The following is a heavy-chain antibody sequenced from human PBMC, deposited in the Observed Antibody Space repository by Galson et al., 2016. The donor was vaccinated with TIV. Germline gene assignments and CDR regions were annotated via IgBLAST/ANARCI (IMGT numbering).Heavy chain of an antibody. CDR2: IWYDGSNK. J-gene: IGHJ4*02. CDR3: AREGIVVAGTIDY. V-gene: IGHV3-33*01. CDR1: GFTFSTYG. D-gene: IGHD6-19*01. Sequence: CAASGFTFSTYGMHWVRQAPGKGLEWVAVIWYDGSNKYYGDSVKGRFTISRDNSKNTLYLQMNSLRAEDTAVYYCAREGIVVAGTIDYWGQGTLVTVSS.